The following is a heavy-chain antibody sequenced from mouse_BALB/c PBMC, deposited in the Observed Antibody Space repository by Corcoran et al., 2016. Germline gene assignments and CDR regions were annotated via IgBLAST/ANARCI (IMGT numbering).Heavy chain of an antibody. Sequence: EVQLQQSGAELVKPGASVKLSCTASGFNIKDTYMHWVKQRPEQGLEWIGRIDPANGNTKYDPKFQGKATITADTSSNTAYLQLSSLTSEDTAVYYCALTTAHAMDYWGQGTSVTVSS. CDR3: ALTTAHAMDY. CDR2: IDPANGNT. J-gene: IGHJ4*01. CDR1: GFNIKDTY. V-gene: IGHV14-3*02. D-gene: IGHD1-2*01.